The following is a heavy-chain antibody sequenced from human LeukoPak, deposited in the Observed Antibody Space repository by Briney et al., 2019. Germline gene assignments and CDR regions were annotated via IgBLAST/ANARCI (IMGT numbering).Heavy chain of an antibody. CDR3: ARDRRYYDSSDYYRGFDY. CDR2: IIPILGIA. D-gene: IGHD3-22*01. V-gene: IGHV1-69*04. CDR1: GGTFSSYA. J-gene: IGHJ4*02. Sequence: SVKVSCKASGGTFSSYAISWVRQAPGQGLEWMGRIIPILGIANYAQKFQGRVTITADKSTSTAYMELSSLRSDDTAVYYCARDRRYYDSSDYYRGFDYWGQGTLVTVSS.